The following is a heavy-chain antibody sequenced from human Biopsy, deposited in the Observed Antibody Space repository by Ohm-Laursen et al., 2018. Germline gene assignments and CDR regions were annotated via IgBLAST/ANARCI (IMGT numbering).Heavy chain of an antibody. V-gene: IGHV4-4*07. CDR3: ARDRDRRGWFDP. CDR2: IYSSGRT. CDR1: GGSISDYF. D-gene: IGHD1-14*01. J-gene: IGHJ5*02. Sequence: TLSLTCTVSGGSISDYFWSWIRQPADKGLEYIGRIYSSGRTFYNPSLKSRVTMSVATSDNQFSLKLSSVTAADTAVYYCARDRDRRGWFDPWGQGTLVTVSS.